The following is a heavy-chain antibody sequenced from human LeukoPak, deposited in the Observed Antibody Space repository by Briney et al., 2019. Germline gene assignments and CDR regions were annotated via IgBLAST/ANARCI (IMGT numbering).Heavy chain of an antibody. D-gene: IGHD5-18*01. Sequence: GGSLRLSCAASGFTFGSYEMNWVRQAPGKGLEWVSYISSSGSTIYYADSVKGRFTISRDNAKNSLYLQMNSLRAEDTAVYYCAREEAWIQNAFDIWGQGTMVTVSS. J-gene: IGHJ3*02. CDR1: GFTFGSYE. V-gene: IGHV3-48*03. CDR2: ISSSGSTI. CDR3: AREEAWIQNAFDI.